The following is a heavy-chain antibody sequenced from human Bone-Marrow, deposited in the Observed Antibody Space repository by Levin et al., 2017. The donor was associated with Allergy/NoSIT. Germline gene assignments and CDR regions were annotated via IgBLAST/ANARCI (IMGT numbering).Heavy chain of an antibody. V-gene: IGHV3-64D*06. J-gene: IGHJ6*03. CDR2: ISSNGGST. CDR1: GFTFSSYA. Sequence: GGSLRLSCSASGFTFSSYAMHWVRQAPGKGLEYVSAISSNGGSTYYADSVKGRFTISRDNSKNTLYLQMSSLRAEDTAVYYCVKEYSSSWYYYYYYMDVWGKGTTVTVSS. CDR3: VKEYSSSWYYYYYYMDV. D-gene: IGHD6-13*01.